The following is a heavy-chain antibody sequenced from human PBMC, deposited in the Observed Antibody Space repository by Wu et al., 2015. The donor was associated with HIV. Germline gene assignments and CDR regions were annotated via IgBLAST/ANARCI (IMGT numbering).Heavy chain of an antibody. CDR2: LIPMYGTA. Sequence: QVQLLQSGAEVKNPGSSVRVSCKASGATFTSYALSWVRQAPGQGLEWMGRLIPMYGTANYAQKFQGRVTITADESTSTVHMELSSLRSEDTAVYYCARTDGLVDGGNSGYDYWGQGTLVTVSS. D-gene: IGHD4-23*01. CDR1: GATFTSYA. V-gene: IGHV1-69*13. CDR3: ARTDGLVDGGNSGYDY. J-gene: IGHJ4*02.